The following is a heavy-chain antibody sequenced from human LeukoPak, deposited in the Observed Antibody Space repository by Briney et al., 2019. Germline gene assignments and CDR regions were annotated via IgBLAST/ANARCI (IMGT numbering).Heavy chain of an antibody. V-gene: IGHV4-59*01. CDR2: INYSGST. J-gene: IGHJ4*02. CDR1: GGSISTYY. D-gene: IGHD4-17*01. CDR3: ARDTVTTIH. Sequence: SETLSLTCTVSGGSISTYYWSWVRQPPGKGLEWVGYINYSGSTNYNPSLKSRVTISVDTSKNQVSLKLSSVTATDTAVYYCARDTVTTIHWGQGTLVTVSS.